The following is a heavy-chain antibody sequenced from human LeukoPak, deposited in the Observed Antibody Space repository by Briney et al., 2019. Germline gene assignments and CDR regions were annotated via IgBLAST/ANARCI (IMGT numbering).Heavy chain of an antibody. V-gene: IGHV4-59*08. CDR1: GGSITSYY. Sequence: SETLSLTCTASGGSITSYYRSWIRQSPGKGLEWIGFMYYSGTTNYNPSLKSRVTISLGMSKNQFSLKLSSVTAADTAVYYCARHYIEAGYYPTGGVDYWGQGTLVTVSS. D-gene: IGHD3-9*01. J-gene: IGHJ4*02. CDR2: MYYSGTT. CDR3: ARHYIEAGYYPTGGVDY.